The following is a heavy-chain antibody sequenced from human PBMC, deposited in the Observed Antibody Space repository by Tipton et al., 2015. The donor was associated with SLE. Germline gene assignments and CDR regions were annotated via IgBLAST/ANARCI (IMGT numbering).Heavy chain of an antibody. V-gene: IGHV1-69*01. CDR2: IIPIFGTT. CDR1: GGTFSSYA. D-gene: IGHD6-19*01. J-gene: IGHJ2*01. CDR3: ARVSSAMGYFDL. Sequence: QSGPEVKKPGSSVKVSCKASGGTFSSYAISWVRQAPGQGLEWMGGIIPIFGTTNYAQKFQGRVTITADESTSTAYMELSSLRSEDTAVYYCARVSSAMGYFDLWGHGTLVSVSS.